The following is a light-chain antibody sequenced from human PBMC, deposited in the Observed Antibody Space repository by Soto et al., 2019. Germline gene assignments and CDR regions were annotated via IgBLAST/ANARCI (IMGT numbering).Light chain of an antibody. J-gene: IGKJ1*01. Sequence: DIQMTQSPSSVSASVGDRVTITCRASQDINSWLTWYQQKPGKAPKVLIYDASSLESGVPSRFSGSGSGTEFTLTISSLQPDDFATYYCQQYNSYSPTFGQGTKGDIK. V-gene: IGKV1-5*01. CDR2: DAS. CDR3: QQYNSYSPT. CDR1: QDINSW.